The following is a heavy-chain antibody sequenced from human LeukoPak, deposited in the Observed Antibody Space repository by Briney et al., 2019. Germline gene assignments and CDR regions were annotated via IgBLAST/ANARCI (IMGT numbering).Heavy chain of an antibody. D-gene: IGHD4-11*01. CDR1: GFTFSTYS. J-gene: IGHJ6*02. CDR2: IGTSGTYL. CDR3: ARDPTVTTVYYYYGMDV. Sequence: GGSLRLSCAASGFTFSTYSMNWVRQAPGKGLEWVSSIGTSGTYLYYADSVKGRFTISRDNAKNTLYLQMTSLRADDTAVYYCARDPTVTTVYYYYGMDVWGQGTTVTVSS. V-gene: IGHV3-21*01.